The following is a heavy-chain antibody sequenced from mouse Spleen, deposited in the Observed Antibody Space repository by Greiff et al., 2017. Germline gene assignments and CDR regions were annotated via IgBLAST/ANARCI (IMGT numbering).Heavy chain of an antibody. V-gene: IGHV5-9-1*01. CDR1: GFTFSSYA. J-gene: IGHJ4*01. CDR3: ARHRDYGSSYLYAMDY. Sequence: EVMLVESGGGLVKPGGSLKLSCAASGFTFSSYAMSWVRQTPEKRLEWVATISSGGSYTYYPDSVKGRFTISRDNAKNTLYLQMSSLRSEDTAMYYCARHRDYGSSYLYAMDYWGQGTSVTVSS. D-gene: IGHD1-1*01. CDR2: ISSGGSYT.